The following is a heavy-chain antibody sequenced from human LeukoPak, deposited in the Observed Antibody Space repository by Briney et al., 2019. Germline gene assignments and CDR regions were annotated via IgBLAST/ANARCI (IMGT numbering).Heavy chain of an antibody. CDR1: GYTFTGYY. CDR2: INPNSGGT. V-gene: IGHV1-2*02. Sequence: ASVKVSCKASGYTFTGYYMHWVRQAPGQGLEWMGWINPNSGGTKYAQKFQDRVTMTSDASISTAYMELSSLRSDDTAVYYCASRPDQHLLYYFDYWGQGALVTVSS. J-gene: IGHJ4*02. D-gene: IGHD2-15*01. CDR3: ASRPDQHLLYYFDY.